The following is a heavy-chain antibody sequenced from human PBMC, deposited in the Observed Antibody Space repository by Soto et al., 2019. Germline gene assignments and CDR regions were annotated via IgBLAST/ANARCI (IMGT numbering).Heavy chain of an antibody. Sequence: ASVKVSCKASGYTFTSYGISWVRQAPGQGLEWMGWISAYNGNTNYAQKLQGRVTMTTDTSTSTAYMELRSLRSDDTAVYYCARGAAVASGYNWFDPWGQGTLVTVSS. CDR3: ARGAAVASGYNWFDP. D-gene: IGHD6-19*01. CDR1: GYTFTSYG. V-gene: IGHV1-18*01. CDR2: ISAYNGNT. J-gene: IGHJ5*02.